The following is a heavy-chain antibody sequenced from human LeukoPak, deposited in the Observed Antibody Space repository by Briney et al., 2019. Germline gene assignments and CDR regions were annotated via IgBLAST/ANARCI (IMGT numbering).Heavy chain of an antibody. V-gene: IGHV4-59*01. Sequence: SETLSLTCTVSGGSISSYYWSWIRQPPGKGLEWIGCIYYSGSTNYNPSLKSRVTISIDTSKNQFSLKLNSVTAADTAVYYCARARGSSGWFDSWGQGTLVTVSS. CDR1: GGSISSYY. J-gene: IGHJ5*01. CDR2: IYYSGST. D-gene: IGHD3-22*01. CDR3: ARARGSSGWFDS.